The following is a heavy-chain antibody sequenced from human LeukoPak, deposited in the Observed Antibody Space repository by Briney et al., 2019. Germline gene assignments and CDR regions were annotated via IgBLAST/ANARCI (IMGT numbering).Heavy chain of an antibody. D-gene: IGHD1-26*01. Sequence: PSETLSLTCSVSGGSISSYYWSWIRQPPGKGLEWIGNIHYSGSTNYNPSLKSRVTISVDTSKNQFSLKLSPVTAADTAVYYCARRYSGSSRTDVWGQGTTVTVSS. J-gene: IGHJ6*02. CDR2: IHYSGST. CDR1: GGSISSYY. V-gene: IGHV4-59*08. CDR3: ARRYSGSSRTDV.